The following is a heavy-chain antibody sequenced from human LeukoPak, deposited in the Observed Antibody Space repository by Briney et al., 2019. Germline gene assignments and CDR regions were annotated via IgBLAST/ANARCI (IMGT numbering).Heavy chain of an antibody. CDR3: ARLATVTPDY. Sequence: SETLSLTCSVSGGSISSYYWSWIRQPPGKGLEWIGRIYTSGSTNYNPSLKSRVTISIDTSKNQFSLKLSSVTAADTAVYYCARLATVTPDYWGQGTLVTVSS. D-gene: IGHD4-17*01. V-gene: IGHV4-4*08. CDR2: IYTSGST. J-gene: IGHJ4*02. CDR1: GGSISSYY.